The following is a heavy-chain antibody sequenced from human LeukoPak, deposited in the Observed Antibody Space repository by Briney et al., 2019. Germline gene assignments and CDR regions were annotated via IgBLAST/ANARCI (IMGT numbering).Heavy chain of an antibody. V-gene: IGHV3-23*01. Sequence: QPGGSLRLACAASGFTSSSYVMSWVRQAPGTGLEWVSASSGSGSITYYADSVKGRFTISRDNSNNTLYLQMNSLRAEDTAVYYCAKDLSSGYYDGFDIWGQGTMVTVSS. CDR2: SSGSGSIT. J-gene: IGHJ3*02. CDR1: GFTSSSYV. CDR3: AKDLSSGYYDGFDI. D-gene: IGHD3-22*01.